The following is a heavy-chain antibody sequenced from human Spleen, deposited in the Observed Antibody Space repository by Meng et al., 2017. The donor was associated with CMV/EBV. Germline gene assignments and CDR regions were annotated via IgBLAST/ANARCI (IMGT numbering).Heavy chain of an antibody. J-gene: IGHJ4*02. V-gene: IGHV3-23*01. CDR3: ARDPNSWYNYFDY. Sequence: VSGFTFNNYAMSWVRQAPGKGLGWVSAITARGDSTFYADSVKGRFTISRDNSKNTLYLHMNSLRAEDTAVYYCARDPNSWYNYFDYWGQGTLVTVSS. CDR2: ITARGDST. CDR1: GFTFNNYA. D-gene: IGHD6-13*01.